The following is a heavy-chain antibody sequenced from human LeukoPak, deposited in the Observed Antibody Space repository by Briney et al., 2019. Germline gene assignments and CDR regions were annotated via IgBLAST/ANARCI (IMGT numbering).Heavy chain of an antibody. J-gene: IGHJ4*02. CDR1: GFTFSSYG. Sequence: GGSLRLSCAASGFTFSSYGMHWVRQAPGKGLEWVSSISSSSSYIYYADSVKGRFTISRDNAKNSLYLQMNSLRAEDTAVYYCARVPAAQGACDYWGQGTLVTVSS. CDR2: ISSSSSYI. V-gene: IGHV3-21*01. CDR3: ARVPAAQGACDY. D-gene: IGHD2-2*01.